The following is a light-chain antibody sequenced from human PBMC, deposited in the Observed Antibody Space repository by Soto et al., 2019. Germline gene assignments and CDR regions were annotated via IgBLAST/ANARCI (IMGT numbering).Light chain of an antibody. Sequence: EIVLTQSPATLSLSPGERATLSCRASQSVSSYLAWYQQKPGQAPRLLIYDASNRATGIPARFSGGGSETDFALTISSLEPEDFAVYYCQQRSNWPPTWTFGQGNKVEIK. J-gene: IGKJ1*01. CDR3: QQRSNWPPTWT. CDR2: DAS. V-gene: IGKV3-11*01. CDR1: QSVSSY.